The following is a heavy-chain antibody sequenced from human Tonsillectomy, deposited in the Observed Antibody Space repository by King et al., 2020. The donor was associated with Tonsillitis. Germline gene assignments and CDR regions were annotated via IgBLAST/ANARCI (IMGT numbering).Heavy chain of an antibody. D-gene: IGHD1-26*01. J-gene: IGHJ4*02. CDR2: IWYDGSNR. Sequence: VQLVESGGGVVQPGRSLRLSCAASGFIFSSYAMYWVRQTPGNGLEWVAIIWYDGSNRYYAESVNGRFAISRDNSQNTLYVQMNSLRAEDTAVYYCARDEGAVGGTFFDYWGQGTLVTVSS. CDR1: GFIFSSYA. CDR3: ARDEGAVGGTFFDY. V-gene: IGHV3-33*01.